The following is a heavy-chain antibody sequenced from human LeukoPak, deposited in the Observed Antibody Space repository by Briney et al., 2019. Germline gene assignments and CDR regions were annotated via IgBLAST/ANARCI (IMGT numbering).Heavy chain of an antibody. Sequence: ALRLSCAASGFTFDDYAMHWVRHAPGKGLEWVSGISWNSGSIGYADSVKGRFTISRDNAKNSLYLQMNSLRAEDTAVYYCARGRELGYCSGGSCYGSYNWFDPWGQGTLVTVSS. J-gene: IGHJ5*02. D-gene: IGHD2-15*01. CDR1: GFTFDDYA. V-gene: IGHV3-9*01. CDR3: ARGRELGYCSGGSCYGSYNWFDP. CDR2: ISWNSGSI.